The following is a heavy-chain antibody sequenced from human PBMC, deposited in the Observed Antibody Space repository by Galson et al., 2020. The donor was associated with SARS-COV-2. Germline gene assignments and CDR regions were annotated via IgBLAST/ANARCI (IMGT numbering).Heavy chain of an antibody. CDR3: ARDVSGGASDX. J-gene: IGHJ3*01. Sequence: QLGESLKISCAASGFTFSSYGMHWVRQAPGKGLEWVAVIWYDGSNKYYADSVKGRFTISRDNSKNTLYLQMDSLRADDTAVYYCARDVSGGASDXWGQXXXXXXSS. CDR2: IWYDGSNK. D-gene: IGHD1-26*01. CDR1: GFTFSSYG. V-gene: IGHV3-33*01.